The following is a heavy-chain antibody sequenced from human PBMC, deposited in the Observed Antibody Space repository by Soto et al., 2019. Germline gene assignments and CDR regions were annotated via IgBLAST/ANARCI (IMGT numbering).Heavy chain of an antibody. Sequence: QVQLVQSGTEVKKPGASVKVSCRASGYTFSTYGISWVRQAPGHGPEWMGWISTYNGDTKYAEKVQGRVTMTTDTSTTTAYMELRNLISDDTAVYYCAREYCSRTSCYGVDYWGQGTLVTVSS. J-gene: IGHJ4*02. CDR2: ISTYNGDT. D-gene: IGHD2-2*01. CDR1: GYTFSTYG. CDR3: AREYCSRTSCYGVDY. V-gene: IGHV1-18*01.